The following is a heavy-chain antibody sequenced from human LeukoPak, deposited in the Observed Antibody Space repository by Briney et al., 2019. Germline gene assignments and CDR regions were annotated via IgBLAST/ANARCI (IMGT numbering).Heavy chain of an antibody. CDR2: ISGSGGST. Sequence: PGGSLRLSCAASGFTFSSYAMSWVSQAPGKGLEWVSAISGSGGSTYYADSVKGRFTISRDNSKNTLYLQMNSLRAEDTAVYYCAKDHLWELDGMDVWGQGTTVTVSS. V-gene: IGHV3-23*01. D-gene: IGHD1-26*01. CDR3: AKDHLWELDGMDV. J-gene: IGHJ6*02. CDR1: GFTFSSYA.